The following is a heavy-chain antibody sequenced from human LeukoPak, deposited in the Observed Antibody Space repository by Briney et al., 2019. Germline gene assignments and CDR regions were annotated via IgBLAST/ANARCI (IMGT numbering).Heavy chain of an antibody. CDR1: GFPFSSYV. CDR3: ARGDRGFDY. J-gene: IGHJ4*02. CDR2: IRYDGSNK. Sequence: GGSLRLSCAASGFPFSSYVMHWVRRAPGRGRGWVAFIRYDGSNKYYADSVKGRFTISRDNSKNTLYLQMNSLRAEDTAVYYCARGDRGFDYWGQGTLVTVSS. V-gene: IGHV3-30*02.